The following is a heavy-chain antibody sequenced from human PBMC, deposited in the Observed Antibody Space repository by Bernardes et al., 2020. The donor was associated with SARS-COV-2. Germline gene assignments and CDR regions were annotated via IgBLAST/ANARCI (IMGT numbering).Heavy chain of an antibody. V-gene: IGHV4-59*11. CDR1: GGSISSHY. Sequence: SETLSLTCTVSGGSISSHYWSWIRQPPGKGLEWIGYMYYSGSTNYNPSLKSRVTISVDTSENQFSLKLSSVTAADTAVYYCARGIAAGYYYGMDVWGQGTTVTVSS. D-gene: IGHD6-13*01. CDR3: ARGIAAGYYYGMDV. CDR2: MYYSGST. J-gene: IGHJ6*02.